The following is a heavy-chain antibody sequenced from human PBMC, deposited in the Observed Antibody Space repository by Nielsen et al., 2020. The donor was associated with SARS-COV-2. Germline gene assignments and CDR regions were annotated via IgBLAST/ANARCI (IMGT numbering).Heavy chain of an antibody. D-gene: IGHD6-6*01. V-gene: IGHV1-2*04. CDR1: GYTFTGYY. Sequence: ASVKVSCKASGYTFTGYYMHWVRQAPGQGLEWMGWINPNSGGTNYAQKFQGWVTMTRDTSISTAYMELSRLRSEDTAVYYCARGHTSIAASYYYYYMDVWGKGTTVTVSS. CDR3: ARGHTSIAASYYYYYMDV. CDR2: INPNSGGT. J-gene: IGHJ6*03.